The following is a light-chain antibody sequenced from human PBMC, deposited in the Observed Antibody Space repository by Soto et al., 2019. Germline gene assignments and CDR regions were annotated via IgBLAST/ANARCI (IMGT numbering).Light chain of an antibody. CDR3: QQYYNWPMRT. V-gene: IGKV3D-15*01. CDR2: DVH. Sequence: ETVLTQSPATLSFSPVERRNLSCSVSQRVSRDLAWYQQKPGQGSRLLIYDVHNRASGIPARFSSSGSGTEFTLIINSLQSEDFAVYDCQQYYNWPMRTFCQGTKVEIK. CDR1: QRVSRD. J-gene: IGKJ1*01.